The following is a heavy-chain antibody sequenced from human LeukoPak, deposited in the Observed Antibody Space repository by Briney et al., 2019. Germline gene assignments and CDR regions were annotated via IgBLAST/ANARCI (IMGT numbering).Heavy chain of an antibody. J-gene: IGHJ4*02. V-gene: IGHV5-51*01. CDR1: GYSFSNYW. Sequence: KPGESLKISCKGSGYSFSNYWIGWVRQMPGKGLEWVGIILPANSETRYSPSFQGRVTMSADKSISTAYLQWSSLKAADTAMYYCARQYYDILTDPNYFDSWGQGTLVTVSS. CDR2: ILPANSET. CDR3: ARQYYDILTDPNYFDS. D-gene: IGHD3-9*01.